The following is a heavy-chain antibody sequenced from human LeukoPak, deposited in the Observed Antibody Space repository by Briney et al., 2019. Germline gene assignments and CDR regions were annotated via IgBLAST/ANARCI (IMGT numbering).Heavy chain of an antibody. CDR2: IIPLTGVV. V-gene: IGHV1-69*04. J-gene: IGHJ4*02. Sequence: ASVKVSCKTSADIFSSYAINWVRQAPGQGLEWMGRIIPLTGVVNYGQKLQTRVTISADKSTSTAYMEVSSLRFEDTAVYSCARERRCSAGSCYAADLDSWGQGTLVTVSS. CDR1: ADIFSSYA. CDR3: ARERRCSAGSCYAADLDS. D-gene: IGHD2-15*01.